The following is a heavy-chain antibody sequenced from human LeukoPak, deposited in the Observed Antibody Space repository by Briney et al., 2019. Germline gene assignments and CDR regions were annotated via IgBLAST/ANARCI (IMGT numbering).Heavy chain of an antibody. V-gene: IGHV3-30*02. CDR2: IRYDSRII. J-gene: IGHJ6*03. D-gene: IGHD3/OR15-3a*01. CDR3: AKNDYGTDSDFYYMDF. CDR1: GFSFSFYG. Sequence: GGSLRLSCTTSGFSFSFYGIHWVRQAPGKGLAWVAFIRYDSRIIHYADSVKGRFTISRDNSKNTVFPQMNSLKIEDTAVYYCAKNDYGTDSDFYYMDFWGKGTKVTVSS.